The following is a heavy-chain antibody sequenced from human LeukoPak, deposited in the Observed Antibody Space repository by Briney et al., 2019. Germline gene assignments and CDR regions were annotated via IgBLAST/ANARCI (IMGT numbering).Heavy chain of an antibody. J-gene: IGHJ4*02. V-gene: IGHV3-74*03. CDR1: GFTFSDYW. CDR3: ARDFDRYYFDS. CDR2: INSVGSST. D-gene: IGHD3-9*01. Sequence: GGSLRLSCAASGFTFSDYWMHWVRQAPGKGLVWVSRINSVGSSTTYADSVKGRFTISRDNARNTLYLQMNSLRAEDTAVYYCARDFDRYYFDSWGQGTLVTVSS.